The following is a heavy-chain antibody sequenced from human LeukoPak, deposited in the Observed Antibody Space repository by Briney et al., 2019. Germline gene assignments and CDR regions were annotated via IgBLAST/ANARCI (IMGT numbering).Heavy chain of an antibody. Sequence: SQTLSLTCTVSGGSISSGDYYWSWIRQPPGKGLEWIAYMYYSGGTYYNPSLKSRVTMSADTSKNQLSLKLSSVTAADTAVYYCARPYYYDSRIDPWGQGILVTVSS. V-gene: IGHV4-30-4*01. CDR2: MYYSGGT. CDR1: GGSISSGDYY. D-gene: IGHD3-22*01. CDR3: ARPYYYDSRIDP. J-gene: IGHJ5*02.